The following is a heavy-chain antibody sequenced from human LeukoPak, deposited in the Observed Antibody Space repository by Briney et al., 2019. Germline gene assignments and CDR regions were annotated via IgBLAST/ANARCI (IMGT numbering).Heavy chain of an antibody. CDR1: GYSFTSYW. D-gene: IGHD1-7*01. Sequence: GESLKISCWGSGYSFTSYWIGWVRQMPGKGLEWMGTIYPGDSDTRYSPSFQSQVTISADKFRNTAYLQWSGLRASDTAMYYCARLLGGTYYYFDFWGQGTLVTVSS. CDR3: ARLLGGTYYYFDF. J-gene: IGHJ4*02. CDR2: IYPGDSDT. V-gene: IGHV5-51*01.